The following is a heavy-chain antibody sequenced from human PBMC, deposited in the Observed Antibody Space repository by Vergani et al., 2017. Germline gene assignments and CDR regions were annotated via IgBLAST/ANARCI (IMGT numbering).Heavy chain of an antibody. CDR2: ITPFNGNT. CDR3: AAGIAPLVSAFDI. CDR1: GYTFTYRY. Sequence: QMQLVQSWAEVKKTGSSVKVSCKASGYTFTYRYLHWVRQAPGQALEWMGWITPFNGNTNYAQKFQERVTITRDMSTSTAYMELSSLRSDDTAVYYYAAGIAPLVSAFDIWGQATMVTVSS. J-gene: IGHJ3*02. V-gene: IGHV1-45*02. D-gene: IGHD2-21*01.